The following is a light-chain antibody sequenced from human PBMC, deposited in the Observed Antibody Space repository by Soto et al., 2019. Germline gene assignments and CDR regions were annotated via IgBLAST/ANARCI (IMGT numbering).Light chain of an antibody. V-gene: IGKV1-12*01. Sequence: DLQLTQSPSSGSASVGDRVTITCRASQDISTRLSWYQQKPGTAPKLLIYAASTSGSGVPSRFSGSGSGTDFSLTVSSLQSEDFATYFCQQAHTFPWTFGQGTKVDIK. CDR1: QDISTR. CDR3: QQAHTFPWT. J-gene: IGKJ1*01. CDR2: AAS.